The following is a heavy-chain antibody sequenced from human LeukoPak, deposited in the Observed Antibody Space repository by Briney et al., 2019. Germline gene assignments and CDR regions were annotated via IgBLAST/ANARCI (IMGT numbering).Heavy chain of an antibody. V-gene: IGHV3-48*03. J-gene: IGHJ4*02. CDR1: GFTFSNYE. CDR3: AKTFYYDSSGYYGDY. D-gene: IGHD3-22*01. Sequence: GGSLRLSCAASGFTFSNYEMNWVRQAPGEGLEWVSYINSRGTTTYYADSVKGRFTISRDNSKNSLYLQMNSLRAEDTAVYYCAKTFYYDSSGYYGDYWGQGTLVTVSS. CDR2: INSRGTTT.